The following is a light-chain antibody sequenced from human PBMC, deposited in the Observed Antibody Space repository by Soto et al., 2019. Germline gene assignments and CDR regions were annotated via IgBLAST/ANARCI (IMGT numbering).Light chain of an antibody. CDR2: DVT. CDR3: FSYAGSRVFAL. Sequence: QSALTQPASVSGSPGQSITISCTGTSSDVGSYNLVSWYQQHPGKAPKLMIYDVTKRPSGGSNRFSGSKSGNTASLTISGLQAEDEAAYYCFSYAGSRVFALFGGGTKLTVL. V-gene: IGLV2-23*02. J-gene: IGLJ2*01. CDR1: SSDVGSYNL.